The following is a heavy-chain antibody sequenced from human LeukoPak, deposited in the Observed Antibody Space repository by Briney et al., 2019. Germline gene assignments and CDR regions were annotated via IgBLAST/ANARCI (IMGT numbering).Heavy chain of an antibody. CDR2: ISSSGSTT. J-gene: IGHJ4*02. V-gene: IGHV3-48*03. CDR3: ARELTALSLDFDY. D-gene: IGHD5-18*01. CDR1: GFTFSSYE. Sequence: PGGSLRLSCAASGFTFSSYEMNWVRQAPGKGLEWVSYISSSGSTTHYADSVKGRFTISRDNAKKSLYLQMNSLRAEDTAVYYCARELTALSLDFDYWGQGTLVTVSS.